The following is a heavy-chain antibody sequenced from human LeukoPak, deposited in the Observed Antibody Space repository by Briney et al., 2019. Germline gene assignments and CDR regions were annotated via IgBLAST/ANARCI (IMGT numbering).Heavy chain of an antibody. CDR1: GGSISSSGYF. D-gene: IGHD6-19*01. CDR2: ISYSGST. Sequence: SETLSLTCTVSGGSISSSGYFCDWIRQPPGMRLEWIGSISYSGSTYYNPSLKSRVTISVDTSKNQFSLRLSSVTAADTAVYYCARRHNGWDLDYWGQGTLVTVSS. J-gene: IGHJ4*02. V-gene: IGHV4-39*01. CDR3: ARRHNGWDLDY.